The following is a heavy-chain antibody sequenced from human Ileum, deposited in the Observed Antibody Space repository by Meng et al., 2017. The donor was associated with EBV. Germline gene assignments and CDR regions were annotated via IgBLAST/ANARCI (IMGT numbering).Heavy chain of an antibody. D-gene: IGHD6-19*01. CDR1: GGSVSSGGNY. CDR3: ARDGYSSGSD. J-gene: IGHJ4*02. Sequence: QVVLQESGPGLVKPSASLYLTCSVSGGSVSSGGNYLSWIRQTPGKGLEWIGYIYNSGSTNYNPSLKSRVTISVDTSKNQFSLKLSSVTAADTAVYYCARDGYSSGSDWGQGTLVTVSS. V-gene: IGHV4-61*08. CDR2: IYNSGST.